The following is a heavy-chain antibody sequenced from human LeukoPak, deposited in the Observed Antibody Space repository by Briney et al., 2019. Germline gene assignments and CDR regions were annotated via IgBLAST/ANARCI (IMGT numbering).Heavy chain of an antibody. J-gene: IGHJ4*02. V-gene: IGHV4-59*03. D-gene: IGHD3-10*01. CDR1: GGSINDYY. CDR3: AGVFSGRRPFEL. Sequence: SETLSLTCTVSGGSINDYYWNWLRHPPGKGLELIGFIYYRGTTNNNPSLKSRVTTSIDTSKKQFSLNLSSVTAADTAIYYCAGVFSGRRPFELWGQGILVTVSS. CDR2: IYYRGTT.